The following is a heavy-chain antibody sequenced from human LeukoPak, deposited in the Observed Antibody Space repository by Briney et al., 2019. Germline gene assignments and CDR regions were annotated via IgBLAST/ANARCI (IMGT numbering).Heavy chain of an antibody. CDR2: IIPILGIA. CDR3: ARDLRQSGYCSGGSCYGDY. Sequence: GSSVKVSCKASGGTFSSYAISWVRQAPGQGLEWMGRIIPILGIANYAQKFQGRVTITADKSTSTAYMELSSLRSEDTAVYHCARDLRQSGYCSGGSCYGDYWGQGTLVTVSS. V-gene: IGHV1-69*04. D-gene: IGHD2-15*01. J-gene: IGHJ4*02. CDR1: GGTFSSYA.